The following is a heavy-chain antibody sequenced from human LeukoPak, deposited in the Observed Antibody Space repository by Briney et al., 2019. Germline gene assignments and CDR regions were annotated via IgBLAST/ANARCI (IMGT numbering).Heavy chain of an antibody. CDR1: GYTFTSYA. J-gene: IGHJ4*02. CDR3: ARMPGLGFCTGGRCWGFDN. CDR2: INAGNGNT. V-gene: IGHV1-3*01. D-gene: IGHD2-15*01. Sequence: ASVKVSCKASGYTFTSYAMHWVRQAPGQRLEWMGWINAGNGNTKYSQKFQGRVTITRDTSASTAYMELSSLRSEDTAVYYCARMPGLGFCTGGRCWGFDNWGQGALVTVSS.